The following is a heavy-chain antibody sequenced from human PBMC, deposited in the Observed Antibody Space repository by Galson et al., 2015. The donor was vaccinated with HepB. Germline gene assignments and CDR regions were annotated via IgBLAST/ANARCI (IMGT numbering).Heavy chain of an antibody. CDR3: ARETYYGSGSYFDY. J-gene: IGHJ4*02. V-gene: IGHV3-33*08. CDR1: GFTFSSYG. D-gene: IGHD3-10*01. Sequence: SLRLSCAASGFTFSSYGMHWVRQAPGKGLEWVAVIWYDGSNKYYADSVKGRFTISRDNSKNTLYQQMNSLRAEDTAVYYCARETYYGSGSYFDYWGQGTLVTVSS. CDR2: IWYDGSNK.